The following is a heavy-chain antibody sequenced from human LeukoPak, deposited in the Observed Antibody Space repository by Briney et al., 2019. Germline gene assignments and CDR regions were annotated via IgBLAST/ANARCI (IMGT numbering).Heavy chain of an antibody. CDR1: GFTFSSYG. CDR3: AKDGARGYFDY. CDR2: ISYDGSNK. D-gene: IGHD1-26*01. Sequence: GGSLRLSCAASGFTFSSYGMHWVRQAPGKGLEWVAVISYDGSNKYYADSVKGRFTISRDNSKNTLYLRMNSLRAEDTAVYYCAKDGARGYFDYWGQGTLVTVSS. V-gene: IGHV3-30*18. J-gene: IGHJ4*02.